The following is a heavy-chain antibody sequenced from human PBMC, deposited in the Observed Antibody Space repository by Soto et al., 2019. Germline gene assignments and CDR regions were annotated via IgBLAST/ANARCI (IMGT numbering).Heavy chain of an antibody. V-gene: IGHV1-69*12. CDR3: ATQWTGVPRYYYGMDV. Sequence: QVQLVQSGAEVKKPASSVKVSCKASGGTFSSYAISWVRQAPGQGLEWMGGIIPIFGTADYAQKFQGRVTITADESTSTAYMELSSLRSEDTAVYYCATQWTGVPRYYYGMDVWGQGTTVTVSS. D-gene: IGHD6-19*01. CDR2: IIPIFGTA. CDR1: GGTFSSYA. J-gene: IGHJ6*02.